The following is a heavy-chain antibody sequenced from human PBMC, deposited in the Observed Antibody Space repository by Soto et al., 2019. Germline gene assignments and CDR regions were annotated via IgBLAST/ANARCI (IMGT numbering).Heavy chain of an antibody. J-gene: IGHJ6*01. Sequence: AGSLRLSWASAGSTFSSYVKRWVRPAPGKGLERGAVIWYDGSNKYYADSVKGRFTISRDNSKNTLYLQMNSLRAEDTAVYYCARVSISYYYYGMDVWGQGTTVNVPS. V-gene: IGHV3-33*01. D-gene: IGHD6-6*01. CDR2: IWYDGSNK. CDR3: ARVSISYYYYGMDV. CDR1: GSTFSSYV.